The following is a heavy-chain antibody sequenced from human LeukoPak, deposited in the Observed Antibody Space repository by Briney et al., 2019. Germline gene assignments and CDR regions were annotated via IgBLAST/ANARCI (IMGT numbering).Heavy chain of an antibody. CDR1: GFTVSSNY. J-gene: IGHJ4*02. CDR3: AKTMAYDFWSGYYDY. CDR2: IYSGGST. Sequence: GGSLRLSCAASGFTVSSNYMSWVRQAPGKGLEWVSVIYSGGSTYYADSVKGRFTISRDNSKNTLYLQMNSLRAEDTAVYYCAKTMAYDFWSGYYDYWGQGTLVTVSS. D-gene: IGHD3-3*01. V-gene: IGHV3-53*01.